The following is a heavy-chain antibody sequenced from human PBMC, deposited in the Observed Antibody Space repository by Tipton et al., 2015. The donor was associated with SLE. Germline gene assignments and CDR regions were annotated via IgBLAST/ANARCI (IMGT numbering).Heavy chain of an antibody. J-gene: IGHJ6*02. CDR2: IYPDDSDT. V-gene: IGHV5-51*03. Sequence: QLVQSGAEVKEPGESLRISCKASGYRFTSYWIGWVRQMPGKGLEWMGIIYPDDSDTRYSPSFQGQVTISADKSISTAYLQWSSLKASDTAMYYCATTLGNCSGGSCSGMDVWGQGTTVTVSS. CDR3: ATTLGNCSGGSCSGMDV. D-gene: IGHD2-15*01. CDR1: GYRFTSYW.